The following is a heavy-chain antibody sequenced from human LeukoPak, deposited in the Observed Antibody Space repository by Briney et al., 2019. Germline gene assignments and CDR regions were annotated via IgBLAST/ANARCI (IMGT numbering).Heavy chain of an antibody. Sequence: ASVKVSCKASGYTFTGYYLHRVRQAPGQGLEWVGWINPNSGGTNYAQKFQGRVTMTRDTSITTVYMELSRLRSDDTAVYYCSREDYWGQGTLVTVSS. CDR3: SREDY. J-gene: IGHJ4*02. V-gene: IGHV1-2*02. CDR2: INPNSGGT. CDR1: GYTFTGYY.